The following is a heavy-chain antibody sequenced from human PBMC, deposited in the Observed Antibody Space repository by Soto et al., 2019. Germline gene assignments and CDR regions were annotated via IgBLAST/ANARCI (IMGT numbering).Heavy chain of an antibody. CDR2: MNPNSGNP. Sequence: QVQLVQSGAEVKKPGASVKVSCKASGYTFTSYDINWVRQATGQGLEWMGWMNPNSGNPGYAQKFRGRVTMTRNTSISTASMELSSPRGEDTAVYYSASGINFYGLDAWGQGTTVTVSS. CDR1: GYTFTSYD. CDR3: ASGINFYGLDA. J-gene: IGHJ6*02. V-gene: IGHV1-8*01.